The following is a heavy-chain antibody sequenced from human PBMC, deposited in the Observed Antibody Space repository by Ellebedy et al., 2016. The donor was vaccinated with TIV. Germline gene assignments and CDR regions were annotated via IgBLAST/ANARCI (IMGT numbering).Heavy chain of an antibody. D-gene: IGHD3-3*01. V-gene: IGHV1-18*01. CDR1: GYTFSTYG. Sequence: ASVKVSXXASGYTFSTYGISWVRQAPGQGLEWMGWISAYNGNTNYAQKLQGRVTMTTDTSTSTAYMELRSLRSDDTAVYYCARVQKVELRFLEWLQYVGPYYFDYWGQGTLVTVSS. CDR3: ARVQKVELRFLEWLQYVGPYYFDY. CDR2: ISAYNGNT. J-gene: IGHJ4*02.